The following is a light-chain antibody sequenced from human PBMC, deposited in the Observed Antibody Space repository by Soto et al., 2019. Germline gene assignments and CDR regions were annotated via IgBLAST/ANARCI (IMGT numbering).Light chain of an antibody. CDR2: EGI. V-gene: IGLV2-23*01. Sequence: LTQPASVSGSPGQSITISCSGTSSNIGGYNVVSWYQQHPGKAPKVIVYEGIKRPSGVSDRFSGSTSGSTASLTISGLQAEDEAEYYCCSYVGATTYVFGSGTRSPS. J-gene: IGLJ1*01. CDR1: SSNIGGYNV. CDR3: CSYVGATTYV.